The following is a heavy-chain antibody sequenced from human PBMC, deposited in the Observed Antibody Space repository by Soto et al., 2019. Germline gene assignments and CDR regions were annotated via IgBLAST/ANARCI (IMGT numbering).Heavy chain of an antibody. CDR1: GGSISSGGYY. J-gene: IGHJ4*02. CDR2: ISYSGST. CDR3: FSHSGSYNDSYFHT. V-gene: IGHV4-31*03. D-gene: IGHD1-26*01. Sequence: SETLSLTCTVSGGSISSGGYYWSWIRQHPGKGLEWIGYISYSGSTYYNPSLESRVTISVDTSKNQFSLKLSSVTAADTAVYFCFSHSGSYNDSYFHTWGQGTPVTAPQ.